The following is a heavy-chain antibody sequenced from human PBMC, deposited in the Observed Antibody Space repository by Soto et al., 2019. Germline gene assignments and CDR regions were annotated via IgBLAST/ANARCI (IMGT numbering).Heavy chain of an antibody. J-gene: IGHJ5*01. CDR1: GFTFSSFA. V-gene: IGHV3-23*01. CDR2: ISGGGIT. CDR3: AKGANYVGLFES. Sequence: EVQLFESGGGLVQPGGSLRLSCAASGFTFSSFAMSWVRQATGKGLEWVSVISGGGITHYTNSVKGRFTISRDNSKNMVYLETTTLRAEDTALYYCAKGANYVGLFESWGQGTLVTVST. D-gene: IGHD3-16*01.